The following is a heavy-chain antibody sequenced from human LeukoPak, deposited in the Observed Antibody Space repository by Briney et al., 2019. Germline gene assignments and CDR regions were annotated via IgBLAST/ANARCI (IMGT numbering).Heavy chain of an antibody. CDR1: GFTFDDYA. V-gene: IGHV3-9*01. Sequence: SLRLSCAASGFTFDDYAMHWVRRAPGKGLEWVSGISWNSGSIGYADSVKGRFTISRDNAKNSLYLQMNSLRAEDTALYYCAKELMVGYYYYYGMDVWGQGTTVTVSS. J-gene: IGHJ6*02. CDR2: ISWNSGSI. CDR3: AKELMVGYYYYYGMDV. D-gene: IGHD2-8*02.